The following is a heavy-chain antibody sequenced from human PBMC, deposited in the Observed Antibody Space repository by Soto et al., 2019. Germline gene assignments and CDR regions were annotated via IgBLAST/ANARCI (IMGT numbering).Heavy chain of an antibody. D-gene: IGHD2-2*01. CDR2: IYYSGST. J-gene: IGHJ6*03. CDR1: GGSISSYY. Sequence: SETLSLTCTVSGGSISSYYWSWIRQPPGKGLEWFGYIYYSGSTNYNPSLKSRVTISVDTSKNQFSLKLSSVTAADTAVYYCARVFHCSSTSCYLGYYYYMDVWGKGTTVTVSS. V-gene: IGHV4-59*01. CDR3: ARVFHCSSTSCYLGYYYYMDV.